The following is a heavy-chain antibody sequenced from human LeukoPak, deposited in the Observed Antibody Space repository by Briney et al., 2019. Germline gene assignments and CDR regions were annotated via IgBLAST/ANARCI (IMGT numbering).Heavy chain of an antibody. D-gene: IGHD6-19*01. CDR2: IYDSGST. V-gene: IGHV4-39*01. CDR1: GGSIRSSYYY. CDR3: ARFSVAVAGPKLDY. Sequence: SETLSLTCTVSGGSIRSSYYYWGWIRQPPGKGLEWIGSIYDSGSTYYNPSLKSRVTISVDTSKNQFSLKLNSVTAADTAVYYCARFSVAVAGPKLDYWGQGTLVTVSS. J-gene: IGHJ4*02.